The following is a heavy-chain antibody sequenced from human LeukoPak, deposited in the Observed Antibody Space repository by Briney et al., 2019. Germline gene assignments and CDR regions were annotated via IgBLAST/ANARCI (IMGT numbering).Heavy chain of an antibody. CDR2: IYYSGST. V-gene: IGHV4-59*01. CDR1: GGSISSYY. J-gene: IGHJ4*02. Sequence: SETLSLTCTVSGGSISSYYWSWIRQPPGKGLEWIGYIYYSGSTNYNPSLKSRVTISVDTSKNQFSLKLSSVTAADTVVYYCARAPSVTTYGWFDYWGQGTLVTVSS. CDR3: ARAPSVTTYGWFDY. D-gene: IGHD4-17*01.